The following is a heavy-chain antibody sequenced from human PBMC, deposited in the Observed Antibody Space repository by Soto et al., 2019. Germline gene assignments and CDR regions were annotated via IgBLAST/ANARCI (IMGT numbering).Heavy chain of an antibody. Sequence: GGSLRLSCAASGFTFDDYTMHWVRQAPGKGLEWVSLISWDGGSTYYADSVKGRFTISRDNSKNSLYLQMNSLRTEDTALYYCATQTDDGYYAAFDIWGQGTMVTVSS. CDR1: GFTFDDYT. D-gene: IGHD3-22*01. CDR3: ATQTDDGYYAAFDI. CDR2: ISWDGGST. V-gene: IGHV3-43*01. J-gene: IGHJ3*02.